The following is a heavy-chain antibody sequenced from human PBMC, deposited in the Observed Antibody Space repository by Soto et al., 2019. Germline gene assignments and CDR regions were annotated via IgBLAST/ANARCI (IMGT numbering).Heavy chain of an antibody. CDR2: ISSSSSTI. CDR3: AREGYDGSGDFDS. CDR1: GFTFSSYS. V-gene: IGHV3-48*04. J-gene: IGHJ4*02. Sequence: GGSLRLSCAASGFTFSSYSMNWVRQAPGKGLEWVSYISSSSSTIYYADSVKGRFTISRDNAKNSLYLQMNSLRAEDTAVYYCAREGYDGSGDFDSWGQGTLVTVSS. D-gene: IGHD3-10*01.